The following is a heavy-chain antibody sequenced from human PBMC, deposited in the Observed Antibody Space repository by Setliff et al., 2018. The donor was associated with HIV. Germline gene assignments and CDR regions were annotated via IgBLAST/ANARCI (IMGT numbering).Heavy chain of an antibody. CDR2: IYTSGST. D-gene: IGHD1-26*01. J-gene: IGHJ4*02. Sequence: SETLSLTCAVYNGSFSGYYWTWIRQPPGKGLEWIGRIYTSGSTNYNPSLKSRVTISVDTSKNQFSLKLSSVTAADTAVYYCAGHGWSGSYYYPFEYWGQGTLVTVSS. CDR1: NGSFSGYY. V-gene: IGHV4-59*10. CDR3: AGHGWSGSYYYPFEY.